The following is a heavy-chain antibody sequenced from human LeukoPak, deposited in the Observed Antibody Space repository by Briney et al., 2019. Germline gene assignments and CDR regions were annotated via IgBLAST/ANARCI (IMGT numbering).Heavy chain of an antibody. CDR1: GGTFSSYA. Sequence: GSSVKVSCKASGGTFSSYAISWVRQAPGQGLEWMGGIIPIFGTANYAQKFQGRVTITTDESTSTAYMELSSLRSEDTAVYYCASRYNWNYEEGYYYYMDVWGKGTTVTVSS. CDR3: ASRYNWNYEEGYYYYMDV. V-gene: IGHV1-69*05. D-gene: IGHD1-7*01. J-gene: IGHJ6*03. CDR2: IIPIFGTA.